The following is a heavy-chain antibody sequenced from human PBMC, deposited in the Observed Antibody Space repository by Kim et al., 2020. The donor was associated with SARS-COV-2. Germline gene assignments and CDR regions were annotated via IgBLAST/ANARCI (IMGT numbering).Heavy chain of an antibody. D-gene: IGHD6-13*01. J-gene: IGHJ4*01. CDR1: GDSIGSYY. Sequence: SETLSLTCTVSGDSIGSYYWSWIRQSPGKGLEWLGYISYSGSPKYNPSLNSRITILGDTSKNQFSLNLTSVTAADTAVYYCARHNHNAVAAAGLGLDYWG. V-gene: IGHV4-59*08. CDR2: ISYSGSP. CDR3: ARHNHNAVAAAGLGLDY.